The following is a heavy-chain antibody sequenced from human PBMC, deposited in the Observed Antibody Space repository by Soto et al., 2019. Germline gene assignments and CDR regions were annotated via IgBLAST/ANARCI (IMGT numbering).Heavy chain of an antibody. D-gene: IGHD1-7*01. CDR1: GFTFSSYA. CDR3: AKDIGKLEYNWNFPGD. V-gene: IGHV3-23*01. CDR2: ISGSGNST. Sequence: GGSLRLSCAASGFTFSSYAMSWVRQAPGKGLEWVSAISGSGNSTYYADSVKGRFTIARDNSKNTLYLQMNSLRAEDTAVFYCAKDIGKLEYNWNFPGDWGQGTLVTVSS. J-gene: IGHJ4*02.